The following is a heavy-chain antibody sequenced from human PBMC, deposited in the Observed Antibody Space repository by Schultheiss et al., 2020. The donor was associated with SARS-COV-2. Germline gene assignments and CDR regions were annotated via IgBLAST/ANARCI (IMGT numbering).Heavy chain of an antibody. J-gene: IGHJ4*02. Sequence: GGSLRLSCAASGFTFSSYAMSWVRQAPGKGLEWVSYISSSGSTIYYADSVKGRFTISRDNAKNSLYLQMNSLRAEDTALYYCAKDKNPVIAAAGSLDYWGQGTLVTVSS. CDR1: GFTFSSYA. V-gene: IGHV3-48*04. CDR2: ISSSGSTI. D-gene: IGHD6-13*01. CDR3: AKDKNPVIAAAGSLDY.